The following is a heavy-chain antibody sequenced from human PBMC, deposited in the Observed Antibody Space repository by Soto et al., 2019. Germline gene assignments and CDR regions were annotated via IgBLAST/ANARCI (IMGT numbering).Heavy chain of an antibody. J-gene: IGHJ6*02. CDR2: ISSSGSTI. CDR3: ARTPPPGSSGYYLYYYYGMDV. CDR1: GFTFSSYE. D-gene: IGHD3-3*01. Sequence: GGSLRLSCAASGFTFSSYEMNWVRQAPGKGLEWVSYISSSGSTIYYAGSVKGRFTISRDNAKNSLYLQMNSLRAEDTAVYYCARTPPPGSSGYYLYYYYGMDVWGQGTTVTVSS. V-gene: IGHV3-48*03.